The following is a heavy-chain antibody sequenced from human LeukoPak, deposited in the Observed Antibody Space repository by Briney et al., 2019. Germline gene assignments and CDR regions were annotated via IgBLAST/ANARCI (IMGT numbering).Heavy chain of an antibody. V-gene: IGHV3-64D*06. CDR1: GFTFDTYP. D-gene: IGHD5-18*01. Sequence: GGSLRLSCSASGFTFDTYPMHWVRQAPGKGLEYVSAISSLGGSTYYADSVKGRFTISRDNSKNTLYLQMSSLTAEDTAVYYCVKDHLWIHLADSFEIWGQGTMVTVPS. CDR2: ISSLGGST. CDR3: VKDHLWIHLADSFEI. J-gene: IGHJ3*02.